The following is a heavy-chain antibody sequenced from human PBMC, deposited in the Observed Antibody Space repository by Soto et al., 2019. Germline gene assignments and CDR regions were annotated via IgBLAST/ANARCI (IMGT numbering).Heavy chain of an antibody. V-gene: IGHV3-11*01. Sequence: GGSLRLSCAASGFTFSDYYMSWIHQAPGKGLEWVSYISSSGSTIYYADSVKGRFTISRDNAKNSLYLQMNSLRAEDTDVYYCASPYDSSGYYYFDYWGQGTLVTVSS. D-gene: IGHD3-22*01. J-gene: IGHJ4*02. CDR3: ASPYDSSGYYYFDY. CDR1: GFTFSDYY. CDR2: ISSSGSTI.